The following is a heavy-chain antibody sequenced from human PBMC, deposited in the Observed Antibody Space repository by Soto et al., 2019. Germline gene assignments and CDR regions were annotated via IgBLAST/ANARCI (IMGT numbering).Heavy chain of an antibody. D-gene: IGHD3-16*02. CDR1: GYTFTSYD. Sequence: ASVKVSSKASGYTFTSYDINWVRQATGQGLEWMGWMNPNSGNTGYAQKFQGRVTMTRNTSISTAYMELSSLRSEDTAVYYCARMVVDYDYIWGSYRYTPFDYWGQGTLVTVSS. J-gene: IGHJ4*02. CDR3: ARMVVDYDYIWGSYRYTPFDY. CDR2: MNPNSGNT. V-gene: IGHV1-8*01.